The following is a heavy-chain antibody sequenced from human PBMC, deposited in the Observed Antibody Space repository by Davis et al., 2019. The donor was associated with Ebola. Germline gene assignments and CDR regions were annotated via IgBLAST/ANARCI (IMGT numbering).Heavy chain of an antibody. J-gene: IGHJ4*02. Sequence: ASVKVSCKASGYTFTNYGITWVRQAPGQGLEWMGWINPHNGNTNYAQNVQGRVIMTSDTATSTAYMELSSLRSEDTAVYYCARETAVVATTDDYWGQGTLVTVSS. CDR1: GYTFTNYG. CDR3: ARETAVVATTDDY. CDR2: INPHNGNT. V-gene: IGHV1-18*04. D-gene: IGHD5-12*01.